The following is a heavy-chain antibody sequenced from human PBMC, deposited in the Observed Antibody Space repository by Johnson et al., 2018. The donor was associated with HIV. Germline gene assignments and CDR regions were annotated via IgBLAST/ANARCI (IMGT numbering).Heavy chain of an antibody. Sequence: QVQLVESGGGVVQPGRSLRLSCAASELTLRGCGMHWVRQAPDKGLEWVAVISYDGTNKNNAASVKGRLIISRDNSKNTLYLQMNSLRAEDTAVYYCAKGVRGSSWYDAFDIWGQGTMVTVSS. CDR3: AKGVRGSSWYDAFDI. V-gene: IGHV3-30*18. CDR2: ISYDGTNK. J-gene: IGHJ3*02. CDR1: ELTLRGCG. D-gene: IGHD6-6*01.